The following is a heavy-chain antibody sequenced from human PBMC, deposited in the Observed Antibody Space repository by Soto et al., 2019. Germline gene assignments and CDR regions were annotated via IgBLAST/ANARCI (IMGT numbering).Heavy chain of an antibody. CDR3: AISKNYYDSSGYYPWYYYYGMDV. J-gene: IGHJ6*02. CDR1: GCTFSSYA. Sequence: PGGSLRLSCAASGCTFSSYAMIWVRQAPGKGLEWVSAISGSGGSTYYADSVKGRFTISRDNSKNTLYLQMNSLRAEDTAVYYCAISKNYYDSSGYYPWYYYYGMDVWGQGTTVTVS. D-gene: IGHD3-22*01. V-gene: IGHV3-23*01. CDR2: ISGSGGST.